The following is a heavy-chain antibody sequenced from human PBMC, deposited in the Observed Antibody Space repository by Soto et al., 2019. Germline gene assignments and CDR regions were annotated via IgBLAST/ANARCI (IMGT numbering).Heavy chain of an antibody. J-gene: IGHJ6*02. CDR1: GFTFSSYE. CDR3: VRRSTLSYHGMDV. Sequence: QEQLVESGGGVVQPGRSLRLSCTASGFTFSSYEMHWVRQTPGKGLEWVAIISYDGSTTYYSDSVKGRFTFSRDNSKNTLYLQMNSLRPEDAAVYYCVRRSTLSYHGMDVWGQGTTVTISS. V-gene: IGHV3-30-3*01. CDR2: ISYDGSTT.